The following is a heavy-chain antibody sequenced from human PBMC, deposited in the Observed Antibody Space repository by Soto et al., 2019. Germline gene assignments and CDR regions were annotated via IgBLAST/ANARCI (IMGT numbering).Heavy chain of an antibody. Sequence: PGGSLRLSGAASGFTFSSYAMHWVRQAPGKGLEWVAVISYDGSNKYYADSVKGRFTISRDNSKNTLYLQMNSLRAEDTAVYYCARSGYDFWYYFDYWGQGTLVTVSS. CDR2: ISYDGSNK. J-gene: IGHJ4*02. CDR1: GFTFSSYA. CDR3: ARSGYDFWYYFDY. D-gene: IGHD5-12*01. V-gene: IGHV3-30-3*01.